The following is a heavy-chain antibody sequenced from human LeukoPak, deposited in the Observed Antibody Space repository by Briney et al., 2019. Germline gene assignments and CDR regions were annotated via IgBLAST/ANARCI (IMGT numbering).Heavy chain of an antibody. D-gene: IGHD5-24*01. V-gene: IGHV3-23*01. CDR3: VKSAGKDGYRDVFDI. Sequence: GGSLRLSCAASGFTFSSYAMSWVRQAPGKGLEWVSTITKSGDQTHYADSVRGLFTISRDIFKNTLYLQMNSLRAKDTAVYHCVKSAGKDGYRDVFDIWGQGTVVTVSS. CDR2: ITKSGDQT. J-gene: IGHJ3*02. CDR1: GFTFSSYA.